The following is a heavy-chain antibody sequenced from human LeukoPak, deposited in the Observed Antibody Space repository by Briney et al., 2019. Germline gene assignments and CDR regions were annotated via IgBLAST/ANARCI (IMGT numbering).Heavy chain of an antibody. V-gene: IGHV3-7*03. CDR2: INHNGNVN. D-gene: IGHD3-16*01. Sequence: GGSLRLSCAVSGFTFSSYAMSWVRQAPGKGLEWVASINHNGNVNYYVDSVKGRFTISRDNAKNSLYLQMSNLRAEDTAVYFCARGGGLDVWGQGATVTVSS. J-gene: IGHJ6*02. CDR3: ARGGGLDV. CDR1: GFTFSSYA.